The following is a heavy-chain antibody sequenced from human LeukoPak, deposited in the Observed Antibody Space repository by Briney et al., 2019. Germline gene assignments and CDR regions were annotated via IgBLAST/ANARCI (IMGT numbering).Heavy chain of an antibody. CDR1: GGSFSGYY. J-gene: IGHJ5*02. D-gene: IGHD3-10*01. Sequence: SETLSRTRAVYGGSFSGYYWSWIRQPPGKGLEWIGEINHSGSTNYNPSLKSRVTISVDTSKNQFSLKLSSVTAADTAVYYCARVKEGELPWFGELKHGGKKRKSHNWFDPWGQGTLVTVSS. CDR3: ARVKEGELPWFGELKHGGKKRKSHNWFDP. V-gene: IGHV4-34*01. CDR2: INHSGST.